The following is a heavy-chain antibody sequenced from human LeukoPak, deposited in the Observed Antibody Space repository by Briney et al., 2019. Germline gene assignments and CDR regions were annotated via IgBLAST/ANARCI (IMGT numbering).Heavy chain of an antibody. V-gene: IGHV1-18*04. CDR2: ISAYNGNT. CDR3: ARVQTGRADYYYYYYMDV. CDR1: GYTFTGYY. J-gene: IGHJ6*03. Sequence: GASVKVSCKASGYTFTGYYMHWVRQAPGQGLEWMGWISAYNGNTNYAQKLQGRVTMTTDTSTSTAYMELRSLRSDDTAVYYCARVQTGRADYYYYYYMDVWGKGTTVTVSS.